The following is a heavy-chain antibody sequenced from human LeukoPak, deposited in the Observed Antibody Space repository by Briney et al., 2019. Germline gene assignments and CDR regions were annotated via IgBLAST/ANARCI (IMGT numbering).Heavy chain of an antibody. J-gene: IGHJ4*02. Sequence: GGSLRLSCAASGFTFSSYSMNWVRQAPGKGLEWVSSISSSSSYIYYADSVKGRFTISRDNAKNSLYLQMNSLRAEDTAVYYCARDKGYSYGSYGYWGQGTLVTVSS. CDR3: ARDKGYSYGSYGY. V-gene: IGHV3-21*01. CDR1: GFTFSSYS. CDR2: ISSSSSYI. D-gene: IGHD5-18*01.